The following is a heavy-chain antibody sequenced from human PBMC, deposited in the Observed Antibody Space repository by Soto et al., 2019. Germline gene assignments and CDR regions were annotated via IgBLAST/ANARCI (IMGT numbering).Heavy chain of an antibody. CDR2: LSTDSNYV. J-gene: IGHJ5*02. D-gene: IGHD2-15*01. CDR3: VTNVFVVAAAADP. Sequence: VQLVESGGGLVKPGGSLRLSCAASGFTFSRRGMNWVRQAPGKGLEWVSSLSTDSNYVYYSDSVKGRFTISRDNAKDTLYMQMDSLRVEDTAVYYCVTNVFVVAAAADPWGQGTLVTVSS. V-gene: IGHV3-21*02. CDR1: GFTFSRRG.